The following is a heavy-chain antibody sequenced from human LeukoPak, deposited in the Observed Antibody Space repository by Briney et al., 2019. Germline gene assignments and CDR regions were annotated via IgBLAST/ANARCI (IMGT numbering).Heavy chain of an antibody. D-gene: IGHD5-12*01. CDR1: GGCIRSNSYY. CDR2: IYYTGST. Sequence: SETLSLTCTDSGGCIRSNSYYWSWIRQRPGKGLEWIGYIYYTGSTYYNPSLMSRVTISVDTSRNQFSLQVTSVSAADTALYYCAWSYSGYAIVWGQGALVTVSS. J-gene: IGHJ4*02. CDR3: AWSYSGYAIV. V-gene: IGHV4-31*03.